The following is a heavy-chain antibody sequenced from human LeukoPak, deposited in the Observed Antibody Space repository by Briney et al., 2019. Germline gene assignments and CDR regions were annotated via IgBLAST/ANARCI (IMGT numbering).Heavy chain of an antibody. CDR1: GFTFSSYS. CDR2: ISSSSSTI. Sequence: GGSLRLSCAASGFTFSSYSMNWVRQAPGKGLEWVSYISSSSSTIYYADSVKGRFTISRDNAKNSLYLQMNSLRDEDTAVYYCARDTTGYSYGYFDYWGQGTLVTVSS. CDR3: ARDTTGYSYGYFDY. J-gene: IGHJ4*02. D-gene: IGHD5-18*01. V-gene: IGHV3-48*02.